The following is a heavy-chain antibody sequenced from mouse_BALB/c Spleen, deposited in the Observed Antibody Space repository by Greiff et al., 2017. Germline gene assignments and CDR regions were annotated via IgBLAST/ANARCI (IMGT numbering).Heavy chain of an antibody. J-gene: IGHJ1*01. V-gene: IGHV5-6-5*01. CDR2: ISSGGST. Sequence: EVMLVESGGGLVKPGGSLKLSCAASGFTFSSYAMSWVRQTPEKRLEWVASISSGGSTYYPDSVKGRFTISRDNARNILYLQMSSLRSENTAMYYGAREGGDSTTVVATDFEVWGAGTTVTVSS. CDR3: AREGGDSTTVVATDFEV. D-gene: IGHD1-1*01. CDR1: GFTFSSYA.